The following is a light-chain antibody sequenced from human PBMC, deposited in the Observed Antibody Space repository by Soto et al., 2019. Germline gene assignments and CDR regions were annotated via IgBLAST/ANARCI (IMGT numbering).Light chain of an antibody. V-gene: IGKV1-5*01. CDR2: DAY. Sequence: DIQMTQYPSTLSAFVADRVPITCRASQSIVRLLDWYQQKPGKAPKLLIYDAYSLEGGVPSSVSGTGSGTEFTLTISSRQLDDFATYYCQRYDTFSRTFGQGTKVDIK. J-gene: IGKJ1*01. CDR1: QSIVRL. CDR3: QRYDTFSRT.